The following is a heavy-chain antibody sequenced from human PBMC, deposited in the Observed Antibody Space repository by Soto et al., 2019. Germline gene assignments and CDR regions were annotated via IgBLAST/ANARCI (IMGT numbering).Heavy chain of an antibody. Sequence: EVQLLESGGGLVQPGGSLRLSCAACEFTSSTYAMSLVRQAPGKGQEWVSAISGSGGGTYYADSVKGRFTSSRKNSKDTSYLQRSSKSAEDTALYYSATGITGTTLEYFDYWGPGTLVTVSS. CDR1: EFTSSTYA. J-gene: IGHJ4*02. CDR3: ATGITGTTLEYFDY. CDR2: ISGSGGGT. D-gene: IGHD1-20*01. V-gene: IGHV3-23*01.